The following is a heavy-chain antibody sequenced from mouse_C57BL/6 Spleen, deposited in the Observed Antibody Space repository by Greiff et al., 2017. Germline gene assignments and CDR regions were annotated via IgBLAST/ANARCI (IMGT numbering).Heavy chain of an antibody. CDR1: GYSITSGYY. Sequence: EVHLVESGPGLVKPSQSLSLTCSVTGYSITSGYYWNWIRQFPGNKLEWMGYISYDGSNNYNPSLKNRISITRDTSKNQFFLKLNSVTTEDTATYYCARERSYAMDYWGQGTSVTVSS. CDR2: ISYDGSN. V-gene: IGHV3-6*01. J-gene: IGHJ4*01. CDR3: ARERSYAMDY.